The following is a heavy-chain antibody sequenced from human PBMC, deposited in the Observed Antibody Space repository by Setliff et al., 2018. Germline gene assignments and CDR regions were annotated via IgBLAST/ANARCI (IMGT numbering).Heavy chain of an antibody. D-gene: IGHD2-15*01. CDR1: GFTVSSNY. CDR3: ARDYGFCSGGSCSYYGMDV. Sequence: GGSLRLSCAASGFTVSSNYMSWVRQAPGKGLEWVSVIYSGGSTYYADSVKGRFTISRDNSKNTLYLQMNSLRAEDTAVYYCARDYGFCSGGSCSYYGMDVWGQGTTVTVSS. CDR2: IYSGGST. V-gene: IGHV3-66*02. J-gene: IGHJ6*02.